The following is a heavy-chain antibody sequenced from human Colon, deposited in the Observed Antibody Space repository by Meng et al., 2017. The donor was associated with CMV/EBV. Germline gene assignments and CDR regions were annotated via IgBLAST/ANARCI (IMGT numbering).Heavy chain of an antibody. CDR1: AGTFGSYS. V-gene: IGHV1-69*04. D-gene: IGHD2-15*01. Sequence: ASAGTFGSYSISWVSQATGQGLEWMGRIMPFNGVTNYAQKFQGRITLTADKSTSTAYMELRSLGFEDTAVYYCARDSRDIVVVDWFDPWGQGTLVTVSS. J-gene: IGHJ5*02. CDR2: IMPFNGVT. CDR3: ARDSRDIVVVDWFDP.